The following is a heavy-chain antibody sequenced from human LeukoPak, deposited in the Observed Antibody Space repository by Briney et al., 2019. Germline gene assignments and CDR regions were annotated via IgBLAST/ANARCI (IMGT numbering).Heavy chain of an antibody. D-gene: IGHD3-3*01. CDR2: IKQDGSEK. CDR1: GFTFSSYW. Sequence: GGSLRLSCAASGFTFSSYWMSWVRQAPGKGLEWVANIKQDGSEKYYVDSVKGRFTISRDNAKNSLYLQMNSLRAEDTAVYYCARETDYDFWSGYYNPNYFDYWGQGTLVTVSS. CDR3: ARETDYDFWSGYYNPNYFDY. V-gene: IGHV3-7*01. J-gene: IGHJ4*02.